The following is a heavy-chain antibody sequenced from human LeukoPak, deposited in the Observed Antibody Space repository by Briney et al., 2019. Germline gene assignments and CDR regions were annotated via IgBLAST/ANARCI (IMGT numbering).Heavy chain of an antibody. CDR2: TYYSGST. V-gene: IGHV4-59*01. Sequence: SETLSLTCTVSGGSISSYYWSWIRQPPGKGLEWIGYTYYSGSTNYNPSLKSRVTISVDTSKNQFSLKLSSVTAADTAVYYCARGRKWLRSYYFDYWGQGTLVTVSS. CDR1: GGSISSYY. D-gene: IGHD5-12*01. J-gene: IGHJ4*02. CDR3: ARGRKWLRSYYFDY.